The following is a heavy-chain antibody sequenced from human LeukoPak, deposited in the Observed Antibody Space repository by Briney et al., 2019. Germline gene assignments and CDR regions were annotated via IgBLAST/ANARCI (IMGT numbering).Heavy chain of an antibody. D-gene: IGHD3-10*01. CDR2: IYFSGST. CDR3: ARDGMWFGEFRFDY. J-gene: IGHJ4*02. CDR1: GGSISSATYY. Sequence: PSETLSLTCTVSGGSISSATYYWGWIRQPPGKGLEWIGSIYFSGSTYYNPSLKSRVSISVDTSKNQFSLKLSSVTDADTAVYYCARDGMWFGEFRFDYWGQGTLVTVSS. V-gene: IGHV4-39*07.